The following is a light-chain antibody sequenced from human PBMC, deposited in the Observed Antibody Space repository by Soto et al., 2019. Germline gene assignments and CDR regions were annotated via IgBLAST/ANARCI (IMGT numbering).Light chain of an antibody. Sequence: EIVMTQSPATLSVSPGETATLSCRASQSVSSNLAWYQQKPGQAPRLLIYGASTRATGIPARFSGSGPGTDFTLTISSLEPEDFAVYYCQQRSNWPPAWTFGQGTKVDIK. CDR1: QSVSSN. CDR2: GAS. V-gene: IGKV3D-11*02. CDR3: QQRSNWPPAWT. J-gene: IGKJ1*01.